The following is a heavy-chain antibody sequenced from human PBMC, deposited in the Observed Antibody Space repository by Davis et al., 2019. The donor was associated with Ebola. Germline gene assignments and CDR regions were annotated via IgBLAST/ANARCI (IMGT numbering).Heavy chain of an antibody. CDR1: GFTFSSYG. CDR2: IRYDGSNK. V-gene: IGHV3-30*02. Sequence: GESLKISCAASGFTFSSYGMHWVRQAPGKGLEWVAFIRYDGSNKYYADSVKGRFTISRDNSKNTLYLQMNSLRAEDTAVYYCATDDYGDYWGQGTLVTVSS. J-gene: IGHJ4*02. CDR3: ATDDYGDY.